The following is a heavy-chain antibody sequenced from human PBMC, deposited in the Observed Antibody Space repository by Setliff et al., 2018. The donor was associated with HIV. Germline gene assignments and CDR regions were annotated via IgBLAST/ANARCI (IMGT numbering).Heavy chain of an antibody. CDR1: GYTLTELS. V-gene: IGHV1-24*01. CDR2: FDPEDGET. Sequence: ASVKVSCKVSGYTLTELSMHWVRQAPGKGLEWMGGFDPEDGETIYAQKFQGRVTMTEDTSTDTAYMELSILRSEDTAVYYCATDPSDGARWQQIDYWGQGTLVTVSS. J-gene: IGHJ4*02. CDR3: ATDPSDGARWQQIDY. D-gene: IGHD1-26*01.